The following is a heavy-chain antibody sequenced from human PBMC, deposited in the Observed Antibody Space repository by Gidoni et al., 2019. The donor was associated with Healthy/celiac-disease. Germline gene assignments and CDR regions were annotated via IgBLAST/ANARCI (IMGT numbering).Heavy chain of an antibody. D-gene: IGHD5-12*01. CDR2: ISYDGSNK. V-gene: IGHV3-30*04. CDR3: ARTYSGYDFDYFDY. Sequence: QVQLVESGGGVVQPGRSLRLSCASSCFTFSSYAMHWVRQAPGKGLEWVAVISYDGSNKYYEDAVKGRFTISRDNSKNTLYLQMNSLRAEDTAVYYCARTYSGYDFDYFDYWGQGTLVTVSS. J-gene: IGHJ4*02. CDR1: CFTFSSYA.